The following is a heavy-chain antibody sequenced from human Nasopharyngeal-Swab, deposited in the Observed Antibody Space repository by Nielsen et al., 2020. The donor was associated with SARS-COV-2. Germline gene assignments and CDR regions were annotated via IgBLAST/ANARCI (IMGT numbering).Heavy chain of an antibody. CDR3: ARELELPHYYYGMDV. D-gene: IGHD1-7*01. CDR2: MNPNSGNT. Sequence: ASVKVSCKASGGTFSSYAISWVRQAPGQGLEWMGWMNPNSGNTGYAQKFQGRVTMTRNTSISTAYMELSSLRSEDTAVYYCARELELPHYYYGMDVWGQGTTVTVSS. CDR1: GGTFSSYA. J-gene: IGHJ6*02. V-gene: IGHV1-8*02.